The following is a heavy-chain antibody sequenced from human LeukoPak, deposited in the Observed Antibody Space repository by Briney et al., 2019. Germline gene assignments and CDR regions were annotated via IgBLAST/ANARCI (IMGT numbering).Heavy chain of an antibody. Sequence: GASVKVSCKASGYTFTGHYMHWVRQAPGQGLEWMGWINPNSGGTNYAQKFQGRVTMTRDTSISTAYMELSRLRSDDTAVYYCARSSTVVTPVDHWGQGTLVTVSS. D-gene: IGHD4-23*01. V-gene: IGHV1-2*02. CDR1: GYTFTGHY. J-gene: IGHJ4*02. CDR2: INPNSGGT. CDR3: ARSSTVVTPVDH.